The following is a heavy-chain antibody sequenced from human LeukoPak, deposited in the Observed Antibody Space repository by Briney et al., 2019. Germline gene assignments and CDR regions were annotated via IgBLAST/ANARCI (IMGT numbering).Heavy chain of an antibody. V-gene: IGHV3-11*03. Sequence: PGGSLTLSCAASGFAFSDYYINWIRQAPGQGLDLYSYISSSSSYTNYSDSVKGRFTISRDNAKNSLYLQMNSLRAEDTAVYYCAKARLRNDAFDIWGQGTRVTVSS. J-gene: IGHJ3*02. CDR3: AKARLRNDAFDI. CDR2: ISSSSSYT. CDR1: GFAFSDYY. D-gene: IGHD4-17*01.